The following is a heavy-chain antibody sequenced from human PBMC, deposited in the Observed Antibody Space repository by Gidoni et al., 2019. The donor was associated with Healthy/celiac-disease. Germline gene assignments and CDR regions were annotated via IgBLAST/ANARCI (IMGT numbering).Heavy chain of an antibody. CDR3: AKVRYNWNDAYYFDY. D-gene: IGHD1-1*01. Sequence: QVQLVEAGGGVVKPGRSRRVSCAASGFTFSSYGMHWVRQAPGKGLEWVAVISYDGSNKYYADSVKGRFTISRDNSKNTLYLQMNSLRAEDTAVYYCAKVRYNWNDAYYFDYWGQGTLVTVSS. CDR1: GFTFSSYG. J-gene: IGHJ4*02. V-gene: IGHV3-30*18. CDR2: ISYDGSNK.